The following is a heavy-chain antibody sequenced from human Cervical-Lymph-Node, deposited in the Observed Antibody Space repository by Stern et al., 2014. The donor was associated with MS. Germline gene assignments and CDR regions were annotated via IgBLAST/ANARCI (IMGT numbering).Heavy chain of an antibody. CDR1: GYTFTSYW. V-gene: IGHV5-51*01. CDR3: ARQRYFDY. CDR2: IFPGGSDI. J-gene: IGHJ4*02. Sequence: EVQLVQSGPEVKRPGESLKISCQASGYTFTSYWIGWVRQMPGKGLEWIAIIFPGGSDIRYNPSFQGQVTISADKSSSAAYLQGNNRKASDTAIYYCARQRYFDYWGQGTLVTVSS.